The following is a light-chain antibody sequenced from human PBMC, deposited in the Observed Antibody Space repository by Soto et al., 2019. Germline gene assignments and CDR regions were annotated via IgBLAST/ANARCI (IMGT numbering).Light chain of an antibody. V-gene: IGKV3-20*01. CDR1: QSVSSSY. CDR3: QQYGSSPYT. Sequence: EIVLKQSPGTLSLSPGESATLSCRASQSVSSSYLAWYQQKPGQAPRFRMYGASSRATGIPDRFSGSGSGTAFTLTISRLEPEDFAVYYCQQYGSSPYTFGQGTKLEIK. CDR2: GAS. J-gene: IGKJ2*01.